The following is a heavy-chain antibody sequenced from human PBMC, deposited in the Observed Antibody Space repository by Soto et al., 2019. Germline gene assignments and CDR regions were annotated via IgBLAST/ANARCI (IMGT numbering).Heavy chain of an antibody. V-gene: IGHV1-18*01. CDR2: ISAYNGNT. J-gene: IGHJ5*02. CDR1: GYTFTSYC. Sequence: SWTVSGRASGYTFTSYCISWVRQAPGQGLEWMGWISAYNGNTNYAQKLQGRVTMTTDTSTSTAYMELRSLRSDDTAVYYCARDSGPVVAARYNWFDPWGQGTLVTVSS. D-gene: IGHD2-15*01. CDR3: ARDSGPVVAARYNWFDP.